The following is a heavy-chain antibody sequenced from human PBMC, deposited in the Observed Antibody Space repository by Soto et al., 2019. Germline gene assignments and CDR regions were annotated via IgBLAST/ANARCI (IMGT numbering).Heavy chain of an antibody. D-gene: IGHD2-15*01. CDR1: GYTFTSYD. CDR3: ARLRCSGGSCAYYFDY. V-gene: IGHV1-8*01. CDR2: MNPNSGNT. Sequence: ASVKVSCKASGYTFTSYDINWVRQATGQGLEWMGWMNPNSGNTGYAQKFQGRVTMTRNTSISTAYMELSSLRSEDTAVYYCARLRCSGGSCAYYFDYWXQGTLVTVSS. J-gene: IGHJ4*02.